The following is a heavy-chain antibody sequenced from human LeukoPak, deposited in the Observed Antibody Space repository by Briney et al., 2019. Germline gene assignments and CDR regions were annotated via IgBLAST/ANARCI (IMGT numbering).Heavy chain of an antibody. V-gene: IGHV4-38-2*01. CDR2: IYRSGRT. Sequence: SETLSLTCAVSGYSISSGYYWGWIRQPPGKGLEWIGSIYRSGRTYYNPAHKTRLIISVDTSKNQFSLRLYSVTTSDTAVYFCARHVSGNLWYFDDWGQGTLVIVSS. CDR3: ARHVSGNLWYFDD. J-gene: IGHJ4*02. CDR1: GYSISSGYY. D-gene: IGHD1-26*01.